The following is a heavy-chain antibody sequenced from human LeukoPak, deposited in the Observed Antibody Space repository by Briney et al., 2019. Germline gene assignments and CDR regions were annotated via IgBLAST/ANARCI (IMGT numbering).Heavy chain of an antibody. V-gene: IGHV3-64D*06. D-gene: IGHD5-24*01. J-gene: IGHJ6*02. CDR1: GFTFSSHA. CDR2: ISSNGGST. Sequence: GGSLRLSCSASGFTFSSHAMHWVRQAPGKGLEYVSAISSNGGSTYYADSVKGRFTISRDNSKNTLYLQMSSLRAEDTAVYYCAKDTMATTSYYYYGMDVWGQGTTVTVSS. CDR3: AKDTMATTSYYYYGMDV.